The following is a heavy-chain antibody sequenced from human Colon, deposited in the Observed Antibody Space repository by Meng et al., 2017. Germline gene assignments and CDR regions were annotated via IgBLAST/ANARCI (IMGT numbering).Heavy chain of an antibody. CDR1: GGSFSNNV. Sequence: QARLVQSGPEVKNPGSSVKVSCKASGGSFSNNVTHWVRQAPGQGLEWMGRFIPILNRADSAQKFHGRVTFSVDTSTHTAYMELGGLTSEDTAFYYCASTTLTTGGLDNWGQGTLVTVSS. J-gene: IGHJ4*02. D-gene: IGHD4-11*01. V-gene: IGHV1-69*04. CDR3: ASTTLTTGGLDN. CDR2: FIPILNRA.